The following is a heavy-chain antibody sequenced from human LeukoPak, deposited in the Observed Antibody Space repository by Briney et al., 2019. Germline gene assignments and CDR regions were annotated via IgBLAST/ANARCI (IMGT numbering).Heavy chain of an antibody. J-gene: IGHJ6*03. CDR3: ARVTESYGSGRRHNYYYYYMDV. CDR2: ISYSGTT. D-gene: IGHD3-10*01. Sequence: PSETLSLTCTVSGDSISSYYWTWIRQPPGKGLEWIGYISYSGTTNYNPSLKSRVTISVDTSKNQFSLKLNSMTAADTAVYYCARVTESYGSGRRHNYYYYYMDVWGKGTTVTISS. V-gene: IGHV4-59*01. CDR1: GDSISSYY.